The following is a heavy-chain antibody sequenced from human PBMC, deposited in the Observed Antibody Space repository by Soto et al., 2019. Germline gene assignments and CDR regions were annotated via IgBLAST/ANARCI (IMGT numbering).Heavy chain of an antibody. CDR1: GYSFTDHY. V-gene: IGHV1-2*02. J-gene: IGHJ5*02. CDR2: ITPNSGDT. Sequence: ASVKVSCKASGYSFTDHYIRWVRQAPGQGLEWMGWITPNSGDTKYAQKFQGRVTMTRDTSIGTAYMELTRLTSDDKAVYYCARESTQHRRSVENWFDTWGQGTLVTVSS. CDR3: ARESTQHRRSVENWFDT.